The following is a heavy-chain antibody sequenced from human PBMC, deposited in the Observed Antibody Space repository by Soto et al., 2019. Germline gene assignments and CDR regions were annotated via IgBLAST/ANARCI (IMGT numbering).Heavy chain of an antibody. Sequence: QVQLVQSGAEVKKPGSSVKVSCKASGGTFSSYAISWVRQAPGQGLEWMGGIIPIFGTANYAQKFQGRVTITADESTSTAYMEPSSLRSEDTAVYFCASRSVADAEVYWYFDLWGRGTLVTVSS. CDR2: IIPIFGTA. D-gene: IGHD6-19*01. J-gene: IGHJ2*01. V-gene: IGHV1-69*01. CDR3: ASRSVADAEVYWYFDL. CDR1: GGTFSSYA.